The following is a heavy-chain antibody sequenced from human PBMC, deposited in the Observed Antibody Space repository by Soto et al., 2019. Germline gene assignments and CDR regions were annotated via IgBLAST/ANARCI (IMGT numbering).Heavy chain of an antibody. J-gene: IGHJ4*02. CDR1: GFTFSSYG. CDR2: ISYDGSNK. Sequence: QVQLVESGGGVVQPGRSLRLSCAASGFTFSSYGMHWVRQAPGKGLEWGAVISYDGSNKYCADSVKGRFTISRDNSKNTLYLQMNSLRAEDTAVYYCAKGRLPPIVVVPSAIMDYWGQGTLVTVSS. V-gene: IGHV3-30*18. D-gene: IGHD2-2*01. CDR3: AKGRLPPIVVVPSAIMDY.